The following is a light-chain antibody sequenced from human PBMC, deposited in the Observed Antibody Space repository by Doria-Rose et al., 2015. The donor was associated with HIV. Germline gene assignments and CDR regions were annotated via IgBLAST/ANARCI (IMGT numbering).Light chain of an antibody. CDR2: DGS. CDR1: QSFSSTY. Sequence: TQSPGTLSLSPGERATLSYRASQSFSSTYLAWYQQKPGQAPSLLIYDGSTRPTGIPDRSSASGSGTDFTLTISRLEPEDFALYYCHQYGTSWTFGQGTKMEI. CDR3: HQYGTSWT. J-gene: IGKJ1*01. V-gene: IGKV3-20*01.